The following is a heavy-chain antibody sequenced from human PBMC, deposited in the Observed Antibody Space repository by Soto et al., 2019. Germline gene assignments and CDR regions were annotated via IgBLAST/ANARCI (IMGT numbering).Heavy chain of an antibody. J-gene: IGHJ4*01. V-gene: IGHV3-15*07. CDR2: IKNKNDGGTT. D-gene: IGHD3-10*01. Sequence: EAELVESGGGLVKPGGSLTLSCAASGFSFKNAWMNWVRQAPGKGLECVGRIKNKNDGGTTDYAAFVQGRFTISRDAPENSLYLQLTGLKTEGTAVYFCTGLWFGEIYNYWGQGSLVTVSS. CDR3: TGLWFGEIYNY. CDR1: GFSFKNAW.